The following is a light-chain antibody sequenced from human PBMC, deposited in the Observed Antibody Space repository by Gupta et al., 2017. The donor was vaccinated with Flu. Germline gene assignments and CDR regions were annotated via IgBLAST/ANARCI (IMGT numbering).Light chain of an antibody. CDR3: SSYAGSNNWV. CDR1: SSDVGVYSY. Sequence: SVTISCAGVSSDVGVYSYVSWYQQHPGKAPKRIIYEVSKRPSGVPGRFSGSKSDNTASLTVSGLQTEDEAVDYCSSYAGSNNWVFGGGTKLTVL. V-gene: IGLV2-8*01. CDR2: EVS. J-gene: IGLJ3*02.